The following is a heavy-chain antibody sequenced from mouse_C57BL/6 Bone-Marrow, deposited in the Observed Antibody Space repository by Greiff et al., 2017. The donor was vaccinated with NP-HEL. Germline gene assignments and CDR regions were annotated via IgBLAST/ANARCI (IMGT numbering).Heavy chain of an antibody. CDR3: ARHGGYYGSRGWYFDV. J-gene: IGHJ1*03. CDR1: EYEFPSHD. V-gene: IGHV5-2*01. D-gene: IGHD1-1*01. CDR2: INSDGGST. Sequence: EVKLVESGGGLVQPGESLKLSCESNEYEFPSHDMSWVRKTPEKRLELVAAINSDGGSTYYPDTMERRFIISRDNTKKTLYLQMSSLRSEDTALYYCARHGGYYGSRGWYFDVWGTGTTVTVSS.